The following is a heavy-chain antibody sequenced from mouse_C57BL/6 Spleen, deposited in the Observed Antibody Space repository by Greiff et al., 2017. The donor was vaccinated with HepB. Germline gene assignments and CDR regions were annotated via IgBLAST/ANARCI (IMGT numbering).Heavy chain of an antibody. CDR3: ARHEGYYYGSGRTHYFDY. CDR1: GYTFTEYT. Sequence: QVQLQQSGAELVKPGASVKLSCKASGYTFTEYTIHWVKQRSGQGLEWIGWFYPGSGSIKYNEKFKDKATLTADKSSSTVYMELSRLTSEDSAVYFCARHEGYYYGSGRTHYFDYWGQGTTLTVSS. J-gene: IGHJ2*01. V-gene: IGHV1-62-2*01. CDR2: FYPGSGSI. D-gene: IGHD1-1*01.